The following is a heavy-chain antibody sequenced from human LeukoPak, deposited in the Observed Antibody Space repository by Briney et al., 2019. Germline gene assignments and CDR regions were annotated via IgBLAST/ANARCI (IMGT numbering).Heavy chain of an antibody. CDR3: ARLFPFWSGYSDY. V-gene: IGHV5-51*01. J-gene: IGHJ4*02. D-gene: IGHD3-3*01. Sequence: GESLKISCKGSGYSFTSYWIGWVRQMPGKGLEWMGIVYPADSDTTYSPSFQGQVTISADKSISTAYLQWSSLKASDTAMYYCARLFPFWSGYSDYWGQGTLVTVSS. CDR2: VYPADSDT. CDR1: GYSFTSYW.